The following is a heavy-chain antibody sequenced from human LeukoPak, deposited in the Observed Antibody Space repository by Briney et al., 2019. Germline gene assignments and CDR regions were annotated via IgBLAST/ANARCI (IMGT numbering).Heavy chain of an antibody. CDR3: ARVGEDVEMTPIPLDF. D-gene: IGHD5-24*01. Sequence: GGSLRLSCVVSGFTFSTYSMNWVRQAPGKGLEWVSSISNSNNYIHYADSIKGRFTISRDNSKNSLYLEMNSLRADDTAAYYCARVGEDVEMTPIPLDFWGQGTLVTVSS. CDR1: GFTFSTYS. V-gene: IGHV3-21*01. CDR2: ISNSNNYI. J-gene: IGHJ4*02.